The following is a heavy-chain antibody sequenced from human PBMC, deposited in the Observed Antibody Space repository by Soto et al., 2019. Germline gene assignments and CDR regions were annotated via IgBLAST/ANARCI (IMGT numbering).Heavy chain of an antibody. J-gene: IGHJ5*02. D-gene: IGHD5-18*01. CDR1: GYTLTELS. V-gene: IGHV1-24*01. Sequence: ASVKVSCKVSGYTLTELSMHWVRQAPGKGLEWMGGFDPEDGETIYAQKFQGRVTMTEDTSTDTAYMELSSLRSEDTAVYYCATQPAISIQANWFDPWGQGTLVTVSS. CDR2: FDPEDGET. CDR3: ATQPAISIQANWFDP.